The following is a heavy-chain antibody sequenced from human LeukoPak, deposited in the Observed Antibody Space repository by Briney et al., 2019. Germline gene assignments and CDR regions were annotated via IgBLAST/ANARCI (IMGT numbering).Heavy chain of an antibody. D-gene: IGHD5-18*01. Sequence: GGSLRLSCAASGFTFSSYWMHWVRQAPGKGRVWGSRINSDGSSTSYADSVKGRFTISRDNAKTTLYLQMNSLRAEDTAVYYCARVPGIQLWLPDYWGQGTLVTVSS. V-gene: IGHV3-74*01. CDR2: INSDGSST. CDR1: GFTFSSYW. CDR3: ARVPGIQLWLPDY. J-gene: IGHJ4*02.